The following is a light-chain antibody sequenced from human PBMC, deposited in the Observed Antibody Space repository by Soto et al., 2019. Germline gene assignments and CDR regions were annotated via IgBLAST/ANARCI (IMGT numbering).Light chain of an antibody. Sequence: ERVMTQSPATLSVSPGGRATLSCRASQSISSNLAWYQQKPGQAPRLLIYGASTRATGIPARFGGSGSGTEFTLTISSLQSEDFAVYYCQQYDNWPPITFGQGTRLEIK. CDR2: GAS. J-gene: IGKJ5*01. CDR3: QQYDNWPPIT. CDR1: QSISSN. V-gene: IGKV3-15*01.